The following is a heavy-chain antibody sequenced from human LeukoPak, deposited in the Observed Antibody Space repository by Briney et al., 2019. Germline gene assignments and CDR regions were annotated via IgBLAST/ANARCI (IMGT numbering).Heavy chain of an antibody. Sequence: GGSLRLSCAASGFTFSTNWMSWVRQAPGKGLEWVANIKQDGSDSYYVDSVKGRFTISRDNAKNSLYLQMNSLRAEDTAVYYCARDGPGISRYGMDVWGQGTTVTVSS. J-gene: IGHJ6*02. D-gene: IGHD6-13*01. CDR3: ARDGPGISRYGMDV. V-gene: IGHV3-7*01. CDR1: GFTFSTNW. CDR2: IKQDGSDS.